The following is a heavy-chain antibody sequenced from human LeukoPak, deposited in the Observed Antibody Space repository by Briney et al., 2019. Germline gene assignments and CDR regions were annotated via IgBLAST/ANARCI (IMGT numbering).Heavy chain of an antibody. CDR2: INHSGST. CDR3: ARGGYDILTGYPNNWFDP. Sequence: ASETLSLTCAVYGGSFSGYYWSWIRQPPGEGLEWIGEINHSGSTNYNPSLKSRVTISVDTSKNQFTLKLSSVTAADTAVYYCARGGYDILTGYPNNWFDPWGQGTLVTVSS. V-gene: IGHV4-34*01. CDR1: GGSFSGYY. D-gene: IGHD3-9*01. J-gene: IGHJ5*02.